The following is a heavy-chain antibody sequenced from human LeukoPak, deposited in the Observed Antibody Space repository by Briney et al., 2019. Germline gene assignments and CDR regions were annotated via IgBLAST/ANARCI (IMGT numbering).Heavy chain of an antibody. V-gene: IGHV4-59*12. J-gene: IGHJ3*02. CDR1: GGSISNYY. D-gene: IGHD3-22*01. CDR3: AKSNGYGLIDI. CDR2: IFYSGST. Sequence: SETLSLTCTVSGGSISNYYWGWVRQPPGKALEWIGNIFYSGSTYYSPSLKSRVTISLDTSRNQFSLKLNSVTAADTAVYYCAKSNGYGLIDIWGQGAMVTVSS.